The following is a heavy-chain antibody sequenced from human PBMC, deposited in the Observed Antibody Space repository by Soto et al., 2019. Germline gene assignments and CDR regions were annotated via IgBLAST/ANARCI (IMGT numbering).Heavy chain of an antibody. Sequence: GGSLRLSCAASGFTVSSNYMSWVRQAPGKGLEWVSVIYSGGSTYYADSVKGRFTISRDNSKNTLYLQMNSLRAEDTAVYYCARETYSSSWYEGNNYYYYMDVWGKGTTVTVSS. D-gene: IGHD6-13*01. CDR1: GFTVSSNY. CDR2: IYSGGST. V-gene: IGHV3-66*01. CDR3: ARETYSSSWYEGNNYYYYMDV. J-gene: IGHJ6*03.